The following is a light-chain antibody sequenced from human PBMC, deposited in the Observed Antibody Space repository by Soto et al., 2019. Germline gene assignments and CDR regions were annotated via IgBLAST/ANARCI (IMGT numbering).Light chain of an antibody. J-gene: IGLJ2*01. CDR3: GGWDDSLSGPV. Sequence: QLVLTQPPSASGTPGQRVNISCSGSSSNIGSNYVYWYRQFPGTAPKLLIQRSNQRPSGVPARFSGSKSGTSASLAISGLRSEDEADYYCGGWDDSLSGPVFGGGTKLTVL. CDR1: SSNIGSNY. V-gene: IGLV1-47*01. CDR2: RSN.